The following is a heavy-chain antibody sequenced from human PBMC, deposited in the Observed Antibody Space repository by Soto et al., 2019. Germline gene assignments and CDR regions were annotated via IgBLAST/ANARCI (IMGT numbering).Heavy chain of an antibody. D-gene: IGHD2-2*01. V-gene: IGHV4-30-2*01. CDR3: ARGPPSMEWLDP. Sequence: KTSETLSLTCAVSGGSISSGGYSWSWIRQPPGKGLEWIGYIYHSGSTYYNPSLKSRVTISVDRSKNQFSLKLSSVTAADTAVYYCARGPPSMEWLDPWGQGTLVTVSS. J-gene: IGHJ5*02. CDR2: IYHSGST. CDR1: GGSISSGGYS.